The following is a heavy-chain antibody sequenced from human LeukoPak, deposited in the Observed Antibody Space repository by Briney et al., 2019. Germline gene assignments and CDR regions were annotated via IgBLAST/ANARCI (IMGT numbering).Heavy chain of an antibody. CDR2: IYYSGST. J-gene: IGHJ6*02. V-gene: IGHV4-59*01. Sequence: SETLSLTCTVSGGSISSYYWSWIRQPPGKGLEWIGYIYYSGSTNYNPSLKSRVTISVDTSKNQFSLKLSSVTAADTAVYYCARVAYYGSGSYYNPNYYYYYGMDVWGQGTTVTVSS. CDR1: GGSISSYY. D-gene: IGHD3-10*01. CDR3: ARVAYYGSGSYYNPNYYYYYGMDV.